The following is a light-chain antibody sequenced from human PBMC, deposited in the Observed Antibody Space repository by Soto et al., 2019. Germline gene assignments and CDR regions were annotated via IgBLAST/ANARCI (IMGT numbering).Light chain of an antibody. Sequence: EIVMTQSPATLCVSPGGRATLSCRASQSVSSSYLAWYQQKPGQAPRLLIYGASSRATGIPDRFSGSGSGTQFTLTISSLQSEDFAVYYCQQYNNWPPAWTFGQGTKVDIK. CDR1: QSVSSSY. V-gene: IGKV3D-15*01. CDR2: GAS. CDR3: QQYNNWPPAWT. J-gene: IGKJ1*01.